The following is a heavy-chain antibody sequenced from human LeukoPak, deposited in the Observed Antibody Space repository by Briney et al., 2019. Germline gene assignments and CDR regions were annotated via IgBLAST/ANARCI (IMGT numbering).Heavy chain of an antibody. CDR3: ATWNNDWEFAY. D-gene: IGHD1/OR15-1a*01. V-gene: IGHV3-7*03. J-gene: IGHJ4*02. Sequence: PSETLSLTCTVSGGSISSSSYYWGWIRRPPGKGLEWVAHIKEDGSDKYYLDSVTGRFTISRDNTKNSLYLQMSSLRADDTAVYYCATWNNDWEFAYWGQGTLVSVSS. CDR1: GGSISSSSYY. CDR2: IKEDGSDK.